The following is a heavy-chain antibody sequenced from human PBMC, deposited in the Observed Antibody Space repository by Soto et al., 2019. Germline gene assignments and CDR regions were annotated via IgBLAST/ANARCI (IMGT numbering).Heavy chain of an antibody. D-gene: IGHD4-17*01. Sequence: QVQLQESGPGLVKPSGTLSLTCAVSGGSISSSNWWSWVRQPPGKGLEWIGEIYHSGSTNYNPSLKSRVTISVDKSKNQFSLKLSSVTAADTAVYYCARDGRDDYGAYLFGQDYYYGMDVWGQGTTVTVSS. CDR1: GGSISSSNW. CDR3: ARDGRDDYGAYLFGQDYYYGMDV. CDR2: IYHSGST. J-gene: IGHJ6*02. V-gene: IGHV4-4*02.